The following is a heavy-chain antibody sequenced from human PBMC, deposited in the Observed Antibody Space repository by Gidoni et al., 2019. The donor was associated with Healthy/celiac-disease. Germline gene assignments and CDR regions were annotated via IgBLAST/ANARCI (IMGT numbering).Heavy chain of an antibody. CDR3: AAKYSSSPLGP. J-gene: IGHJ5*02. Sequence: QVQLVESGGGVVQPGRSLRLSCAASGFTFSSYGMHWVRQAPGKGLEWVAVIGYDGSNKYYADSVKGRFTISRDNSKNTLYLQMNSLRAEDTAVYYCAAKYSSSPLGPWGQGTLVTVSS. D-gene: IGHD6-6*01. V-gene: IGHV3-33*01. CDR1: GFTFSSYG. CDR2: IGYDGSNK.